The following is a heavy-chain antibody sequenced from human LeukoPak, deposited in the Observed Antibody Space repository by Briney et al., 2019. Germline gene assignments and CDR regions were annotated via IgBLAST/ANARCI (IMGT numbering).Heavy chain of an antibody. V-gene: IGHV1-2*02. J-gene: IGHJ4*02. D-gene: IGHD1-26*01. CDR2: INPNSGGT. Sequence: ASVKVSCKASGYTFTGYYMHWVRQAPGQGLEWTGWINPNSGGTNYAQKFQGRVTMARDTSISTAYMELSRLRSDDTAVYYCARLGGSYSGDFDYWGQGTLVTVSS. CDR1: GYTFTGYY. CDR3: ARLGGSYSGDFDY.